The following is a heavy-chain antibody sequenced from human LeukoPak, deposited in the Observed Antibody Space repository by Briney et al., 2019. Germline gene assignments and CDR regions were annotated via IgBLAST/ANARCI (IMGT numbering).Heavy chain of an antibody. Sequence: SGPALVKPTQTLTLTCTFSGFSLSTSGMCVSWIRQPPGKALEWLARIDWDDDKYYSTSLKTRLTISKDTSKNQVVLTMTNMDPVDTATYYCARNRYDFWSGSRYYGMDVWGQGTTVTVSS. J-gene: IGHJ6*02. CDR2: IDWDDDK. CDR1: GFSLSTSGMC. CDR3: ARNRYDFWSGSRYYGMDV. D-gene: IGHD3-3*01. V-gene: IGHV2-70*11.